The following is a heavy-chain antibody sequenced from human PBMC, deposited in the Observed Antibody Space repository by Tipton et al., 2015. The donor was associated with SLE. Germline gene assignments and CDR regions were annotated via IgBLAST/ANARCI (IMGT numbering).Heavy chain of an antibody. D-gene: IGHD3-16*01. V-gene: IGHV4-34*01. Sequence: TLSLTCAVYGGSFSGYYWSWIRQPPGKGLEWIGEINHSGSTNYNPSLKSRVTISVDTSKNQFSLKLSSVTAADTAVYYCARGVSGYFNYCYMDVWGKGTTVTISS. J-gene: IGHJ6*03. CDR1: GGSFSGYY. CDR3: ARGVSGYFNYCYMDV. CDR2: INHSGST.